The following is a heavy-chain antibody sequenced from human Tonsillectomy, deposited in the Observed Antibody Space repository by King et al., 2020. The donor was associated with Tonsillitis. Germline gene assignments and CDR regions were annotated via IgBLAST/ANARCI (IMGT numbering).Heavy chain of an antibody. J-gene: IGHJ4*02. D-gene: IGHD5-24*01. Sequence: VQLVESGAEVKKPGSSVKVSCKASGGNFNTQAINWVRQAPGQGLEWMGGIIPISGTADYAQKFQGRVTITADEYTNTAYMEVTSLRSEDTAVYYCARANREWLQTDPFDYWGQGTLVTVSS. CDR3: ARANREWLQTDPFDY. V-gene: IGHV1-69*01. CDR1: GGNFNTQA. CDR2: IIPISGTA.